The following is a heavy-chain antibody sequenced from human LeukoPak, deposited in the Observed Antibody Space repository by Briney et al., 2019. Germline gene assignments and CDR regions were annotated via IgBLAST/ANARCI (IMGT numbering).Heavy chain of an antibody. J-gene: IGHJ3*02. CDR1: GGSFSGYY. D-gene: IGHD3-3*02. Sequence: SKTLSLTCAVYGGSFSGYYWSWIRQSPGKGLEWIGEINHSGSTNYNPSLKSRVTISVDTSKNQFSLKLSSVTAADTAVYYCARALSLAFDIWGQGTMVTVSS. V-gene: IGHV4-34*01. CDR2: INHSGST. CDR3: ARALSLAFDI.